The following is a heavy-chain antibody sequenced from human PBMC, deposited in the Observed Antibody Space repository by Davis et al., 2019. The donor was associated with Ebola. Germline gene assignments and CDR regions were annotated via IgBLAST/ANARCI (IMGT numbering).Heavy chain of an antibody. J-gene: IGHJ4*02. Sequence: GESLKISCAASGFTFSSYAMHWVRQAPGKGLEWVAVISYDGSTKYYADSVKGRFTISRDNSKNTLYLQMNSLRAEDTAVYYCARVDIVLMVYAIDYWGQGTLVTVSS. V-gene: IGHV3-30-3*01. CDR2: ISYDGSTK. CDR3: ARVDIVLMVYAIDY. CDR1: GFTFSSYA. D-gene: IGHD2-8*01.